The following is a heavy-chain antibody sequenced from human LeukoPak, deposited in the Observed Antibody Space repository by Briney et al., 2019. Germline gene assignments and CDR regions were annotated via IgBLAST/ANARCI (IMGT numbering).Heavy chain of an antibody. V-gene: IGHV4-39*01. CDR1: GGSISSSSYY. CDR2: IYYSGST. Sequence: PSETLSLTCTVSGGSISSSSYYWGWIRQPPGTGLEWIGSIYYSGSTYYNSSLKSRVTISVDTSKNQFSLKLSSVTAADTAVYYCARRSITIFGVNPWGQGTLVAVSS. D-gene: IGHD3-3*01. J-gene: IGHJ5*02. CDR3: ARRSITIFGVNP.